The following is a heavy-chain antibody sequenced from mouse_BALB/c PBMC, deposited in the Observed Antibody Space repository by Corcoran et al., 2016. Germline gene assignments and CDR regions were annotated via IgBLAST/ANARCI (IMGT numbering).Heavy chain of an antibody. D-gene: IGHD1-2*01. CDR1: GYTFTSYV. V-gene: IGHV1S136*01. CDR3: AREKDYYGYYALDY. Sequence: EVQLQQSGPELVKPGASVKMSCKASGYTFTSYVRHWVTQKPGQGLEWIGYINPYNDGTKYNEKFKGKATLTSDKSSSTAYMELSSLTSEDSAVYYCAREKDYYGYYALDYWGQGTSVTVSS. CDR2: INPYNDGT. J-gene: IGHJ4*01.